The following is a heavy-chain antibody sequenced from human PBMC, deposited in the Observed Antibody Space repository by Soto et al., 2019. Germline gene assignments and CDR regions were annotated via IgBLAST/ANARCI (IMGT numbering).Heavy chain of an antibody. CDR1: GGSFSGYY. D-gene: IGHD3-10*01. V-gene: IGHV4-34*01. CDR2: INHSGST. J-gene: IGHJ5*02. CDR3: ARDRVTMVRGRERWFDP. Sequence: SETLCLTCAVYGGSFSGYYWSWIRQPPGKGLEWIGEINHSGSTNYNPSLKSRVTISVDTSKNQFSLKLSSVTAADTAVYYCARDRVTMVRGRERWFDPWGQGTLVTVSS.